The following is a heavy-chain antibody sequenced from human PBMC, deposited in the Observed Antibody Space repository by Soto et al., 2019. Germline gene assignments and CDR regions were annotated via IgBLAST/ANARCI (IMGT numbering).Heavy chain of an antibody. V-gene: IGHV3-21*01. D-gene: IGHD3-22*01. J-gene: IGHJ3*02. CDR1: GFTCISYG. CDR2: ISSSSSYI. Sequence: GGSMRLSWAASGFTCISYGRNWVRQAPGKGLEWVSSISSSSSYIYYADSVKGRFTISRDNAKNSLYLQMNSLRAEDTAVYYCARDLGYYDSSGRRSAFDIWGQGTMVTVSS. CDR3: ARDLGYYDSSGRRSAFDI.